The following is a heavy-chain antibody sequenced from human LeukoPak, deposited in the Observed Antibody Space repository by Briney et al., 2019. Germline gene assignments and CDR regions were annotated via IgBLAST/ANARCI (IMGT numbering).Heavy chain of an antibody. J-gene: IGHJ4*02. V-gene: IGHV4-59*08. D-gene: IGHD1-26*01. CDR1: GGSISNYF. CDR2: AYYTGST. Sequence: SETLSLTCTVSGGSISNYFWSWIRQPPGKGLEWIGYAYYTGSTTYNPSLKSRVTISVDTSKNQFSLRLSSVTAADMAVYYCARCSGSFDYYFDSWGQGTLVTVSS. CDR3: ARCSGSFDYYFDS.